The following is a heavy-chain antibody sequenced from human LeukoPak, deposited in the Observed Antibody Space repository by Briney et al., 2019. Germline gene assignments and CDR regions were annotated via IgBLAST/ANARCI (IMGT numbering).Heavy chain of an antibody. J-gene: IGHJ5*02. CDR2: INPNSGGT. V-gene: IGHV1-2*02. D-gene: IGHD3-22*01. Sequence: ASVKVSCKASGYTFTGYYMHWVRQAPGQGLEWMGWINPNSGGTNYAQKFQGRVTMTRDTSISTAYMELSSLRSEDTAVYYCARSTLLLRGDWFDPWGQGTLVTVSS. CDR1: GYTFTGYY. CDR3: ARSTLLLRGDWFDP.